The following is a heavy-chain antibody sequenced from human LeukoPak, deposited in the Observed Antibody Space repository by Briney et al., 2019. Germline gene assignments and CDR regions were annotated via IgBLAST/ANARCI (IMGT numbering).Heavy chain of an antibody. CDR3: LRDTLYGSGSYPYFSH. CDR2: IKSDGSNT. D-gene: IGHD3-10*01. CDR1: GFTFSSSW. V-gene: IGHV3-74*01. Sequence: TGGSLRLSCAASGFTFSSSWMHWVRQGPGKGLVWVSRIKSDGSNTWYADSVKGRFTISRDNAKNTLYLQMNSLRAEDTAVYYCLRDTLYGSGSYPYFSHWGQGTLVTVSS. J-gene: IGHJ1*01.